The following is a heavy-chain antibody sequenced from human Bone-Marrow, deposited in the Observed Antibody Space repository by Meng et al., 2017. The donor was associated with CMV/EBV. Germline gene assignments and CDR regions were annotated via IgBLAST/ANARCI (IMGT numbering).Heavy chain of an antibody. V-gene: IGHV3-30*03. CDR1: GFTFSSYS. J-gene: IGHJ4*02. D-gene: IGHD3-22*01. Sequence: GESLKISCAASGFTFSSYSMHWVRQAPGKGLESVAVISYDGSNKYYADFVKGRFTISRDNSKNTLDLQMNRLRAEDTAVYYCARGYYYDSSGYYRTLDYWGQGTLVTVSS. CDR2: ISYDGSNK. CDR3: ARGYYYDSSGYYRTLDY.